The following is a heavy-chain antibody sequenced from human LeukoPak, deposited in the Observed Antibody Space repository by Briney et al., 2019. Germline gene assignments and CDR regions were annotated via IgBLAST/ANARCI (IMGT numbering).Heavy chain of an antibody. CDR1: GYTFTNYA. D-gene: IGHD3-10*01. J-gene: IGHJ4*02. CDR3: ARGLLWFGELSPFGY. CDR2: INAGNGNT. V-gene: IGHV1-3*01. Sequence: GASVKVSCKASGYTFTNYAMHWVRQAPGQRLEWMGWINAGNGNTKYSQKFQGRVTITRDTSARTAYMDLSGLRSEDTAVYYCARGLLWFGELSPFGYWGQGTLVTVSS.